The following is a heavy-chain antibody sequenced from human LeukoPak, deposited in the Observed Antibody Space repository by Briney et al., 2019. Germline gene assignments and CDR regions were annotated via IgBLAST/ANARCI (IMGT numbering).Heavy chain of an antibody. CDR1: GFSISSYH. J-gene: IGHJ6*02. Sequence: PSETLSLTCSVSGFSISSYHWSWVRQPPGKGLEWIGNIHFSGSTNYNTSLKSRVTISGDTSKNQFSLKLSSVTAADSAVYYCARGIAVALYGMDVWGQGTTVTVSS. D-gene: IGHD6-19*01. CDR2: IHFSGST. V-gene: IGHV4-59*01. CDR3: ARGIAVALYGMDV.